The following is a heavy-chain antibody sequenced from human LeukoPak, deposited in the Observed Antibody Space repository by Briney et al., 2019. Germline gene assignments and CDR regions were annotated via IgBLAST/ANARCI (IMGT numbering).Heavy chain of an antibody. CDR1: GDSVSSNSAA. CDR2: TYYRSKWYN. V-gene: IGHV6-1*01. CDR3: ARESYSGSYILGHTSYYFDY. Sequence: SQTLSLTCAISGDSVSSNSAAWNWIRQSPSRGLEWLGRTYYRSKWYNDYAVSVKSRITINPDTSKNQFSLQLNSVTPEDTAVYYCARESYSGSYILGHTSYYFDYWGQGTLVTVSS. J-gene: IGHJ4*02. D-gene: IGHD1-26*01.